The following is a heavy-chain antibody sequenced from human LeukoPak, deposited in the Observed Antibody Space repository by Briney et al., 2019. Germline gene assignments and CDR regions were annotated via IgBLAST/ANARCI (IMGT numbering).Heavy chain of an antibody. V-gene: IGHV1-69*13. CDR1: GGTFSSYA. Sequence: ASVNVSCKASGGTFSSYAISWVRQAPGQGLEWMGGIIPIFGTANYAQKFQGRVTITADESTSTAYMELSSLRSEDTAVYYCARGPPPSYYFDYWGQGTLVTVSS. J-gene: IGHJ4*02. CDR2: IIPIFGTA. CDR3: ARGPPPSYYFDY. D-gene: IGHD6-6*01.